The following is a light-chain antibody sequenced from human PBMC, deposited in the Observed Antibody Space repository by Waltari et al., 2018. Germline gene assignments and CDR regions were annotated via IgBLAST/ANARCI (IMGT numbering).Light chain of an antibody. CDR3: QSFDSSHVV. CDR1: SGNIATNY. Sequence: FMLTQPHPASESPGKTVTISCTRSSGNIATNYVQWYQQRPGSAPPKVIYEDNQRPSGVPDRFSGSIDSSSNSASLIISGLKAEDEADYYCQSFDSSHVVFGGGTKLTVL. V-gene: IGLV6-57*03. CDR2: EDN. J-gene: IGLJ2*01.